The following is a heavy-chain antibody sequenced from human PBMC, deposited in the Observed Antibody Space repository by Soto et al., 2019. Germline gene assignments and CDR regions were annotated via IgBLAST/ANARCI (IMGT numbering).Heavy chain of an antibody. D-gene: IGHD4-17*01. J-gene: IGHJ5*02. Sequence: EVQLVESGGDLVQPGGSLRLSCAASGFTFSSYWMHWVRQAPGKGLVCVSRINSDGSSTSYADSVKGRFTISRDNAKNTLYLQMNSLRAEDTAVYYCARDHDYVYNWFDPWGQGTLVTVSS. CDR1: GFTFSSYW. CDR3: ARDHDYVYNWFDP. CDR2: INSDGSST. V-gene: IGHV3-74*01.